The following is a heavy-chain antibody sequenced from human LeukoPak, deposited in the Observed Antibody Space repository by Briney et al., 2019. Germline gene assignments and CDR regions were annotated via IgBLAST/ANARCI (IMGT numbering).Heavy chain of an antibody. J-gene: IGHJ4*02. CDR1: GFSLSTSGVG. CDR3: AHIGPPPEQWLPRRIGYYFDY. Sequence: SGPTLVKPTQTLTLTCTFSGFSLSTSGVGVGWIRQPPGKALEWLALIYWDDDKRYSPSLKSRLTITKDTSKNQVVLTMTNMDPVDTATYYCAHIGPPPEQWLPRRIGYYFDYWGQGTLVTVSS. CDR2: IYWDDDK. D-gene: IGHD6-19*01. V-gene: IGHV2-5*02.